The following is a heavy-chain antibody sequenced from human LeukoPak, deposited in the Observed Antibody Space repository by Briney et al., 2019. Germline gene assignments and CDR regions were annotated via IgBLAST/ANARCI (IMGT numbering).Heavy chain of an antibody. CDR3: ARGLEVINVVVVAAYHDAFDI. CDR1: GGSFSGYY. V-gene: IGHV4-34*01. CDR2: INHSGST. Sequence: SETLSLTCAVYGGSFSGYYWSWIRQPPGKGLEWIGEINHSGSTNYNPSLKSRVTISVDTSKNQFSLKLSSVTAADTAVYYCARGLEVINVVVVAAYHDAFDIWGQGTMVTVSS. J-gene: IGHJ3*02. D-gene: IGHD2-15*01.